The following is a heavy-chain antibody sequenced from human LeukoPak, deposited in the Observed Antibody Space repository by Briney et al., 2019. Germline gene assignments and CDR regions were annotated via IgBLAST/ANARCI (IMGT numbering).Heavy chain of an antibody. V-gene: IGHV1-69*13. D-gene: IGHD3-10*01. J-gene: IGHJ5*02. Sequence: EASVKVSCKASGGTFSSYAISWVRQAPGQGLEWMGGIIPIFGTANYAQKFQGRVTITADESTSTAYMELSSLRSEDTAVYYCARGTSVRGVIIEWGGWFDPWGQGTLVTVSS. CDR2: IIPIFGTA. CDR3: ARGTSVRGVIIEWGGWFDP. CDR1: GGTFSSYA.